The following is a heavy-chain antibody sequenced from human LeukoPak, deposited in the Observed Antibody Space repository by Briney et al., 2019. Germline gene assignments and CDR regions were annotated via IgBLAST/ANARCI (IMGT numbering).Heavy chain of an antibody. Sequence: GASVKVSCKASGYTFTSYYMHWVRQAPGQGLEWMGIINPSGGSTSYAQKFQGRVTMTRGTSTSTVYMELSSLRSEDTAVYYCARDYFGSTIYYYYMDVWGKGTTVTVSS. CDR2: INPSGGST. V-gene: IGHV1-46*01. D-gene: IGHD6-13*01. CDR3: ARDYFGSTIYYYYMDV. J-gene: IGHJ6*03. CDR1: GYTFTSYY.